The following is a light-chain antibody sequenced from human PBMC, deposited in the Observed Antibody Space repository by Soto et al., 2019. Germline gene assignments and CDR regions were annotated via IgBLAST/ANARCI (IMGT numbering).Light chain of an antibody. V-gene: IGKV1-5*03. J-gene: IGKJ1*01. Sequence: DIQMTQSPSTLSVSVGDRFTITCRASQTISSWLAWYQQKPGKAPKLLIYKASSLESGVPSRFSGSGSGTEFTLTISSLQPDDFATYYCQQYWTFGQGTKVDIK. CDR2: KAS. CDR1: QTISSW. CDR3: QQYWT.